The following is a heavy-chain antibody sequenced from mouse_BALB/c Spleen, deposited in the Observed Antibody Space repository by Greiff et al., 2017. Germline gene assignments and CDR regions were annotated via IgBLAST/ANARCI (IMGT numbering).Heavy chain of an antibody. D-gene: IGHD1-1*01. CDR3: AREDYGSSYWYFDV. Sequence: VQLQQSGPELVKPGASVKIPCKASGYTFTSYVMHWVKQKPGQGLEWIGYINPYNDGTKYNEKFKGKATLTSDKSSSTAYMELSSLTSEDSAVYYCAREDYGSSYWYFDVWGAGTTVTVSS. J-gene: IGHJ1*01. V-gene: IGHV1-14*01. CDR2: INPYNDGT. CDR1: GYTFTSYV.